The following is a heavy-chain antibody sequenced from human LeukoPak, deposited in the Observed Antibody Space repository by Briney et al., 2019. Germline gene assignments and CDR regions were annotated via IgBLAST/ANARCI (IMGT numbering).Heavy chain of an antibody. J-gene: IGHJ3*02. CDR3: ALHDSSGWDYAFDI. V-gene: IGHV3-9*01. CDR1: GFTFDDYA. CDR2: ISWNSGSI. D-gene: IGHD6-19*01. Sequence: GGSLRLSCAASGFTFDDYAMHWVRQAPGKGLEWVSGISWNSGSIGYAVSVKGRFTISRDNAKNSLYLQMNSLRAEDTALYYCALHDSSGWDYAFDIWGQGTMVTVSS.